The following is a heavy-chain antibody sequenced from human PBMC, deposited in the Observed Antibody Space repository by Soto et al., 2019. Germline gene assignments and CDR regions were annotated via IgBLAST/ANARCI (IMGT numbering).Heavy chain of an antibody. D-gene: IGHD6-13*01. CDR3: ARQTPGYSSSWYWFDP. Sequence: ALETLSLTCTVSGGSISSYYWSWIRQPPGKGLEWIGYIYYSGSTNYNPSLKSRVTISVDTSKNQFSLKLSSVTAADTAVYYCARQTPGYSSSWYWFDPWGQGTLVTVSS. J-gene: IGHJ5*02. CDR2: IYYSGST. CDR1: GGSISSYY. V-gene: IGHV4-59*08.